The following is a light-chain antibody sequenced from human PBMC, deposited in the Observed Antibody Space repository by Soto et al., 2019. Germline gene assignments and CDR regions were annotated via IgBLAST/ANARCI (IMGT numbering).Light chain of an antibody. Sequence: DIQMTQSPSSLSASVGDRVTITCRASQGISSYLNWDQRKPGKAPKLLIYAASSLQSGVPSRFSGSGSRTDFTLTISSLQPEDFATYYCKQSYSTPFTVGPGNKVDIK. CDR3: KQSYSTPFT. CDR1: QGISSY. J-gene: IGKJ3*01. V-gene: IGKV1-39*01. CDR2: AAS.